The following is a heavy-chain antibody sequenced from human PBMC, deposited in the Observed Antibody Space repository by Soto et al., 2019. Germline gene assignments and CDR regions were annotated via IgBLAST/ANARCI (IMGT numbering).Heavy chain of an antibody. D-gene: IGHD2-2*01. J-gene: IGHJ6*03. CDR2: IWYDGSNK. Sequence: GGSLRLSCAASGFTFSSYGMHWVRQAPGKGLEWVAVIWYDGSNKYYADSVKGRFTISRDNSKNTLYLQMNSLRAEDTAVYYCARGPTYCSSTSCYSDYYYYYYMDVWGKGTTVTVSS. CDR1: GFTFSSYG. CDR3: ARGPTYCSSTSCYSDYYYYYYMDV. V-gene: IGHV3-33*01.